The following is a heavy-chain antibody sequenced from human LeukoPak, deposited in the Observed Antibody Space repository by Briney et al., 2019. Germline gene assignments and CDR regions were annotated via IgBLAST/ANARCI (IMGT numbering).Heavy chain of an antibody. Sequence: GGSVSLFCGASGFTFSSSAMSWVRQAPGRGREWVSALSGSGGSTYYTDSVKGRFTLSRDNSKNKLSLQMNCLRAEDTAVYYCAKDLAATQLSYFDYWGQGTLVTVSS. CDR1: GFTFSSSA. V-gene: IGHV3-23*01. CDR3: AKDLAATQLSYFDY. J-gene: IGHJ4*02. D-gene: IGHD2-15*01. CDR2: LSGSGGST.